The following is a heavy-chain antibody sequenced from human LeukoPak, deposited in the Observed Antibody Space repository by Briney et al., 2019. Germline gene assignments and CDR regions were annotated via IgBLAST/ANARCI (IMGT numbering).Heavy chain of an antibody. CDR2: ISAYNGNT. CDR1: GYTFTSYG. D-gene: IGHD2-2*01. Sequence: ASVKVSCKASGYTFTSYGISWVRQAPGQGLEWMGWISAYNGNTNYAQKLQGRVTMTTDTSTSTAYMELRSLRSDDTAVYYCAREMNTIVVVPAALGWFDPWGQGTLVTVSS. V-gene: IGHV1-18*01. CDR3: AREMNTIVVVPAALGWFDP. J-gene: IGHJ5*02.